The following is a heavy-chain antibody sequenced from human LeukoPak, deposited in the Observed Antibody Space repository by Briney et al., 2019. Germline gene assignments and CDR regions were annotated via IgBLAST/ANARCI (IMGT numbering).Heavy chain of an antibody. J-gene: IGHJ4*02. Sequence: SGPTLVNPTQTLTLTCTFSGFSLNTRGVGVGWIRQPPGRALEWLAPIYWDDDRRYSPSLKSRLTITKDTSKNQVVLTMTNMDPVDTATYFCAHRKNYYDSSVFDNWGQGTLVTVSS. CDR3: AHRKNYYDSSVFDN. D-gene: IGHD3-22*01. CDR1: GFSLNTRGVG. CDR2: IYWDDDR. V-gene: IGHV2-5*02.